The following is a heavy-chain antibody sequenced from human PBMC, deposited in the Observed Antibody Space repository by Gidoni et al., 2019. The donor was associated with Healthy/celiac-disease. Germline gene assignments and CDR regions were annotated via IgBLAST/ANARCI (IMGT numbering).Heavy chain of an antibody. CDR3: ARLTSVLLWFGENY. CDR1: GGSISSSSYS. D-gene: IGHD3-10*01. V-gene: IGHV4-39*01. Sequence: QLQLQESGPGLVKPSETLSLTCTVSGGSISSSSYSWGWIRQPPGKGLEWDGRNYYSGSTYYNPSLKSRVTISVDTSKNQFSLKLSSVTAADTAVYYCARLTSVLLWFGENYWGQGTLVTVSS. J-gene: IGHJ4*02. CDR2: NYYSGST.